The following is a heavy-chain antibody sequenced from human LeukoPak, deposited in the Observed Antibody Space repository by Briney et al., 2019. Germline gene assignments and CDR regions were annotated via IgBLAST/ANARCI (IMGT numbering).Heavy chain of an antibody. J-gene: IGHJ4*02. Sequence: GGSLRLSCAASGFTFSSYSMSWVRQAPGKGLEWISYISSGSSTIYYADSVKGRFTISRDNAKNSLYLQMNSLRDEDTAVYYCASLSTYADDYWGQGTLVTVSS. CDR3: ASLSTYADDY. CDR1: GFTFSSYS. V-gene: IGHV3-48*02. CDR2: ISSGSSTI. D-gene: IGHD2/OR15-2a*01.